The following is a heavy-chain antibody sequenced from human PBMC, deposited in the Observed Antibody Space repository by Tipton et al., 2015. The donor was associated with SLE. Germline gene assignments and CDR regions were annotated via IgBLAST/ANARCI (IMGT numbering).Heavy chain of an antibody. CDR2: INHSGST. Sequence: TLSLTCAVSGGSISSGGYSWSWIRQPPGKGLEWIGEINHSGSTNYNPSLKSRVTISVDTSKNQFSLKLSSVTAADTAVYYCARSARPRRIAIWGQGTMVTVSS. V-gene: IGHV4-30-2*01. D-gene: IGHD6-6*01. CDR3: ARSARPRRIAI. CDR1: GGSISSGGYS. J-gene: IGHJ3*02.